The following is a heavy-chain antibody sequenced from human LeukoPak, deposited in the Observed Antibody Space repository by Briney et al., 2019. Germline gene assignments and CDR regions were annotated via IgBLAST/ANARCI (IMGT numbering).Heavy chain of an antibody. D-gene: IGHD5-18*01. J-gene: IGHJ4*02. V-gene: IGHV1-69*13. Sequence: SVKVSCKASGGTFSSYAISWVRQAPGQGLEWMGGIIPIFGTANYAQKFQGRVTITADESTSTAYMELSSLRSEDTAVYYCARRLLQLWAQFDYWGQGTLVTDSS. CDR1: GGTFSSYA. CDR2: IIPIFGTA. CDR3: ARRLLQLWAQFDY.